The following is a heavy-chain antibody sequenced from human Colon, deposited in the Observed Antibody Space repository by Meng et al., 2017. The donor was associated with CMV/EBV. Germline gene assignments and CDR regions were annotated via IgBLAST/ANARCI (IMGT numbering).Heavy chain of an antibody. Sequence: QLQLVQSGAGVKKPGASVKVSCKASGYTCTNYGISWVRQAPGQGLEWMGWISAYTGDTYYAQKFQGRVTMTTDTSTSTAYMELRSLRSDDTAVYYCVRESQSGSYIYLQHWGQGTLVTVSS. J-gene: IGHJ1*01. D-gene: IGHD1-26*01. CDR2: ISAYTGDT. CDR1: GYTCTNYG. V-gene: IGHV1-18*01. CDR3: VRESQSGSYIYLQH.